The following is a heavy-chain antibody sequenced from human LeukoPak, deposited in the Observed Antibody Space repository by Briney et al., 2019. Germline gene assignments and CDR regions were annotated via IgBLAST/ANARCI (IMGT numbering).Heavy chain of an antibody. Sequence: SETLSLTCTVSGGSISSGDYYWSWIRPHPGKGLEWIVYIYYSGNTYYNPSLRSRVTMSLDTSKNQFSLNLSSVTAADTAVYYCARGSRIQLWLSNWFDPWGQGTLVTVSS. CDR3: ARGSRIQLWLSNWFDP. D-gene: IGHD5-18*01. CDR2: IYYSGNT. V-gene: IGHV4-31*03. J-gene: IGHJ5*02. CDR1: GGSISSGDYY.